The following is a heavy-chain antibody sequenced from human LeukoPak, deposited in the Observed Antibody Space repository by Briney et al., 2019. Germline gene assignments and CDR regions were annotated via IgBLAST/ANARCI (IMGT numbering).Heavy chain of an antibody. J-gene: IGHJ4*02. CDR3: ASRSWVVVPAATFDY. D-gene: IGHD2-2*01. V-gene: IGHV4-4*07. CDR2: IYTSGST. CDR1: GGSISSYY. Sequence: SETLSLTCTVSGGSISSYYWSWIRQPAGKGLEWIGRIYTSGSTNYNPSLKSRVTMSVDTSKNQFSLKLSSVTAADTAVYYCASRSWVVVPAATFDYWGQGTLVTVSS.